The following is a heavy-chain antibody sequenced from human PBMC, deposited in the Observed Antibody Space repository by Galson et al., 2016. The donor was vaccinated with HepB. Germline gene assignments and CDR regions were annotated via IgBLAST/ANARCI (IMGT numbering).Heavy chain of an antibody. CDR2: IYGDGDK. CDR3: AHTLRSATFDS. V-gene: IGHV2-5*02. CDR1: GFSLNTGVVG. J-gene: IGHJ4*02. D-gene: IGHD6-19*01. Sequence: PALVKPTQTLTLTCTFSGFSLNTGVVGVGWLRQPPGKALEWLAHIYGDGDKRFTPSLKARLTLATDTSKNQVVLTLTNMDPADTATYFCAHTLRSATFDSWGQGTLVTVSS.